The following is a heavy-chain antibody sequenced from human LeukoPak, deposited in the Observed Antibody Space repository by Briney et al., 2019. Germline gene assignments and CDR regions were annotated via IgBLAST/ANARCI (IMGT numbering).Heavy chain of an antibody. V-gene: IGHV4-34*01. Sequence: SETLSLTCAVYGGSFSGYYWSWIRKPPGKGLEWIGEINHSGSTNYNPSLKGRVTISVDTSKNQFSLKLSSVTAADTAVYYCARGSTRWLQSRRLYYIDVWGKGTTVTVSS. J-gene: IGHJ6*03. D-gene: IGHD5-24*01. CDR3: ARGSTRWLQSRRLYYIDV. CDR1: GGSFSGYY. CDR2: INHSGST.